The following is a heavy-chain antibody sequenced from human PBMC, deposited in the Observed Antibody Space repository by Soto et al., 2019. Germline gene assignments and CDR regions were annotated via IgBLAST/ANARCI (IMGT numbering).Heavy chain of an antibody. CDR2: TXAYNGXT. J-gene: IGHJ4*02. V-gene: IGHV1-18*01. CDR3: ARSIAADVDFDY. D-gene: IGHD6-13*01. CDR1: GYTFTRYG. Sequence: GXSVKVSCKASGYTFTRYGISWVRRAPGQGVEWMGCTXAYNGXTHYAQKLQGXXTMPTDTXXSTDYMELRSLRSEDTAVYYCARSIAADVDFDYWGQGTLVTVSS.